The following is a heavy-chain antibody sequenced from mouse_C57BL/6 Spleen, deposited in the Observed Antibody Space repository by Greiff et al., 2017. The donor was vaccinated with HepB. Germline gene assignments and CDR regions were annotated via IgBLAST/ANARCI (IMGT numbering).Heavy chain of an antibody. Sequence: QVQLQQSGAELVRPGASVKLSCKASGYTFTDYYINWVKQRPGQGLEWIARIYPGSGNTYYNEKFKGKATLTAETSSSTAYMQLSSLTSEDSAVYFCARGGLGTLFAYWGQGTLVTVSA. V-gene: IGHV1-76*01. D-gene: IGHD3-3*01. CDR2: IYPGSGNT. J-gene: IGHJ3*01. CDR3: ARGGLGTLFAY. CDR1: GYTFTDYY.